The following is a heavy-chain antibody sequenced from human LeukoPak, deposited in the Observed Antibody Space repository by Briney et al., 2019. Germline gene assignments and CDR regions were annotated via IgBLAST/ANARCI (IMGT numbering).Heavy chain of an antibody. V-gene: IGHV4-61*08. CDR1: GGSISSGGYS. D-gene: IGHD4-23*01. Sequence: PSETLSLTCAVSGGSISSGGYSWSWLRPPPGKGLEWIGYIYYSGSTNYNPSLKSRVTISVDTSKNQFSLKLSSVTAADTAVYYCARTRGYGGNGYYMDVWGKGTTVTISS. CDR2: IYYSGST. J-gene: IGHJ6*03. CDR3: ARTRGYGGNGYYMDV.